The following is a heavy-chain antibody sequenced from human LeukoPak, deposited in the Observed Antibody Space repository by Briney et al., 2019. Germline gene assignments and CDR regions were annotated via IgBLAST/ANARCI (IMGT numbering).Heavy chain of an antibody. J-gene: IGHJ4*02. Sequence: GRSLRLSCAASGFTFSSYAMHWVRQAPGKGLEWVAVISYDGSNKYYADSVKGRFTISRDNSKDTLYLQMNSLRAEDTAVYYCAKVEYTSSWYGVGSLDYWGQGTLVTVSS. V-gene: IGHV3-30-3*01. CDR1: GFTFSSYA. CDR3: AKVEYTSSWYGVGSLDY. D-gene: IGHD6-13*01. CDR2: ISYDGSNK.